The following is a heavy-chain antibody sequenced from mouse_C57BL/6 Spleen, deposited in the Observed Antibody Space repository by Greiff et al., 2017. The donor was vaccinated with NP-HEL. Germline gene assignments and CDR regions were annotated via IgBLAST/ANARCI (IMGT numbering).Heavy chain of an antibody. CDR3: ARSPYYYGSSPYYYAMDY. CDR1: GYTFTSYW. J-gene: IGHJ4*01. V-gene: IGHV1-50*01. D-gene: IGHD1-1*01. CDR2: IDPSDSYT. Sequence: QVQLQQPGAELVKPGASVKLSCKASGYTFTSYWMQWVKQRPGQGLEWIGEIDPSDSYTNYNQKFKGKATLTVDTSSSTAYMQLSSLTSEDSEVYYCARSPYYYGSSPYYYAMDYWGQGTSVTVSS.